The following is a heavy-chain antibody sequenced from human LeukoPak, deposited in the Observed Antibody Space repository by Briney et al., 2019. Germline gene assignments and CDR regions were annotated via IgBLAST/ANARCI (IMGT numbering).Heavy chain of an antibody. Sequence: GGSLRLSCAASGFTFSSYWMHWVRQAPGKGLVWVSRINTDGSSTSYADSVKGRFTISRDSAKNTLYLQMNSLRAEDTAVYYCARERLPWCSLDYWGQGTLVTVSS. CDR3: ARERLPWCSLDY. CDR1: GFTFSSYW. CDR2: INTDGSST. V-gene: IGHV3-74*01. J-gene: IGHJ4*02. D-gene: IGHD4/OR15-4a*01.